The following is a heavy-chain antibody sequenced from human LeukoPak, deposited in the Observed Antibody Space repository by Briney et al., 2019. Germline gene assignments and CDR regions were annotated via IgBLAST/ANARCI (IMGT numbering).Heavy chain of an antibody. Sequence: SETLSLTCTVSGGSISSSSYYWGWIRQPPGKGLEWIGGIYYSGSTYYNPSLKSRVTISVDTSKNQFSLKLSSVTAADTAVYYCARQKLDIVVVPAAPFDYWGQGTLVTVSS. J-gene: IGHJ4*02. D-gene: IGHD2-2*03. V-gene: IGHV4-39*01. CDR2: IYYSGST. CDR3: ARQKLDIVVVPAAPFDY. CDR1: GGSISSSSYY.